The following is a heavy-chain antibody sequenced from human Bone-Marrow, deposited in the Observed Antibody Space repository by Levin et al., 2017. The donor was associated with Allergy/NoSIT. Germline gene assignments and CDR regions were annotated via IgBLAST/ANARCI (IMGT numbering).Heavy chain of an antibody. CDR1: GFTFSSYA. J-gene: IGHJ6*02. CDR3: ARDTVTMVRGVIIVRPHYYYYGMDV. V-gene: IGHV3-30-3*01. Sequence: GGSLRLSCAASGFTFSSYAMHWVRQAPGKGLEWVAVISYDGSNKYYADSVKGRFTISRDNSKNTLYLQMNSLRAEDTAVYYCARDTVTMVRGVIIVRPHYYYYGMDVWGQGTTVTVSS. D-gene: IGHD3-10*01. CDR2: ISYDGSNK.